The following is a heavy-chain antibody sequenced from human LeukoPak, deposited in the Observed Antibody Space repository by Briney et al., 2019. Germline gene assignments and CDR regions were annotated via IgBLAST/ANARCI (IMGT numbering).Heavy chain of an antibody. Sequence: GGSLRLSCAASGFTFSSYGMHWVRQAPGKGLEWVAVISYDGSNKYYADSVKGRFTISRDNSKNTLYLQMNSLRAEDTAVYYCARDGGISHYDILTGYYRGAQYNWFDPWGQGTLVTVSS. J-gene: IGHJ5*02. CDR2: ISYDGSNK. D-gene: IGHD3-9*01. CDR1: GFTFSSYG. V-gene: IGHV3-30*03. CDR3: ARDGGISHYDILTGYYRGAQYNWFDP.